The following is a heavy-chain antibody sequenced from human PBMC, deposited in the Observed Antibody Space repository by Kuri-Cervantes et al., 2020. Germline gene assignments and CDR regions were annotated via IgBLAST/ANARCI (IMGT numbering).Heavy chain of an antibody. CDR3: ARVGVAGTLDYFDY. CDR2: IYYSGSA. V-gene: IGHV4-59*08. D-gene: IGHD6-19*01. J-gene: IGHJ4*02. Sequence: SETLSLTCTVSGGSISDYYWSWIRQPPGNGLEWIGYIYYSGSANYNPSLKSRVTISLDTSKNQFSLKLSSVTAADTAVYYCARVGVAGTLDYFDYWGQGTLVTVSS. CDR1: GGSISDYY.